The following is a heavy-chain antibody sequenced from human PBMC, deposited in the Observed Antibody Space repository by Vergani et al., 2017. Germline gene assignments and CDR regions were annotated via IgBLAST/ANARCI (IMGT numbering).Heavy chain of an antibody. J-gene: IGHJ6*02. Sequence: EVQLVESGGGLVQPGRSLRLSCAASGFTFDDYAMHWVRQAPGKGLEWVSGISWNSGSIGYADSVKGRFTISRDNAKNSLYLQMNSLRAEDTAVYYCAKDGYCSGGSCYQRAPDYGMDVWGQGTTVTVSS. CDR1: GFTFDDYA. V-gene: IGHV3-9*01. D-gene: IGHD2-15*01. CDR3: AKDGYCSGGSCYQRAPDYGMDV. CDR2: ISWNSGSI.